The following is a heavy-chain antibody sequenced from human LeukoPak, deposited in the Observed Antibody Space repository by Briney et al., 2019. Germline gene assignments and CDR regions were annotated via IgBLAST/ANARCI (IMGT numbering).Heavy chain of an antibody. Sequence: KSSETLSLTCSVSGGSFSSSSYYWGWIRQPPGKGLEWIGSISYSGSTFYNPSLKSRVTTSVDTSKNHFSLKLSSVTAADTAVYYCATRTYYYDNSALSHEYWGQGTLVTVSS. D-gene: IGHD3-22*01. CDR3: ATRTYYYDNSALSHEY. V-gene: IGHV4-39*02. CDR2: ISYSGST. CDR1: GGSFSSSSYY. J-gene: IGHJ4*02.